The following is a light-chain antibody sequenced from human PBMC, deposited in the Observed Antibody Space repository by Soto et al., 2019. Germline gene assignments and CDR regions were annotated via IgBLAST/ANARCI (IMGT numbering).Light chain of an antibody. J-gene: IGKJ1*01. Sequence: DIQMTQSPPSLSGFVGDSVSITCQSSQDISSNLNWYQQKAGEAPRLLISDVSTLETGVPSRFSGSGSGTDYTLTIASLQPEDTATYYCQHYDTGPTWTFGQGTKVQI. CDR1: QDISSN. V-gene: IGKV1-33*01. CDR3: QHYDTGPTWT. CDR2: DVS.